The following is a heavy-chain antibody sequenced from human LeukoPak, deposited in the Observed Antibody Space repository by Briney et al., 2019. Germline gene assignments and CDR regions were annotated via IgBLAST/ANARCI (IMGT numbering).Heavy chain of an antibody. J-gene: IGHJ4*02. D-gene: IGHD3-16*02. CDR2: IYPGDSDT. CDR1: GYSFTSYC. Sequence: GSRKISCMGSGYSFTSYCIGGVRHMPGKGLEGMGIIYPGDSDTRYTPSFHSHVTLSAHKSISTPYLQWSSLKASDTAMYYCARPVGMELSYFDYWGQGTLVTVSS. CDR3: ARPVGMELSYFDY. V-gene: IGHV5-51*01.